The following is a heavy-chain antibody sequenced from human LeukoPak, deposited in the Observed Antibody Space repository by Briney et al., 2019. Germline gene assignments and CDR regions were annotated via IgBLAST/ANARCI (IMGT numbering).Heavy chain of an antibody. CDR1: GLSFSEYS. Sequence: GGSLRLSCVASGLSFSEYSMNWVRQAPGKGLEWISYTSSTSGNTFYADSVKGRFTISRDNSKNTLYLQMNSLRAEDTAVYYCAKDSTRPGYSSGWYYFDYWGQGTLVTVSS. CDR3: AKDSTRPGYSSGWYYFDY. J-gene: IGHJ4*02. V-gene: IGHV3-23*01. CDR2: TSSTSGNT. D-gene: IGHD6-19*01.